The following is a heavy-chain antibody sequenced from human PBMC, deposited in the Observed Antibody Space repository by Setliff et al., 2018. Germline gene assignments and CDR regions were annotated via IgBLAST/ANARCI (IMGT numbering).Heavy chain of an antibody. D-gene: IGHD3-3*01. Sequence: SVKVSCKASGGTFSSYAISWVRQAPGQGLEWMGRIIPIFGTANYAQKFQGRVTITADKSTSTAYMELSSLRSEDTAAYYCARGRHPPWSGYPYYYMDVWGKGTTVTSP. J-gene: IGHJ6*03. V-gene: IGHV1-69*06. CDR2: IIPIFGTA. CDR1: GGTFSSYA. CDR3: ARGRHPPWSGYPYYYMDV.